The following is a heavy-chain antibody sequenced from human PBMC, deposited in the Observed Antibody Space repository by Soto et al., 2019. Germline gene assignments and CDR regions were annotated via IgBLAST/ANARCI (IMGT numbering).Heavy chain of an antibody. Sequence: SGPTLVNPTQTLTLTRTFSGFSISTSGVGVGWIRQPPGEALEWLALIYWDDDKRYNPSLKSRLTINKDTSRNQVVLTMTNMAPVDTATCSCAHRLIGDTGNWNYGAFDYWGQGTLVTVSS. V-gene: IGHV2-5*02. CDR2: IYWDDDK. CDR1: GFSISTSGVG. D-gene: IGHD1-7*01. J-gene: IGHJ4*02. CDR3: AHRLIGDTGNWNYGAFDY.